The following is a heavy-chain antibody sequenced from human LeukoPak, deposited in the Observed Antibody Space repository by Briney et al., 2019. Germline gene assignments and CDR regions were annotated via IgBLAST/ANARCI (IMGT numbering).Heavy chain of an antibody. J-gene: IGHJ4*02. V-gene: IGHV3-23*01. Sequence: SGGSLRLSCAASGFTFSSYAMNWVRPPPGKGLEWVSTISGSGGSTYYADSVKGRFTISRDNSKNTLFPQMNSLRAEDTAIYYCAKDRGSGWYIPVDYWGQGTLVTVSS. CDR2: ISGSGGST. CDR1: GFTFSSYA. D-gene: IGHD6-19*01. CDR3: AKDRGSGWYIPVDY.